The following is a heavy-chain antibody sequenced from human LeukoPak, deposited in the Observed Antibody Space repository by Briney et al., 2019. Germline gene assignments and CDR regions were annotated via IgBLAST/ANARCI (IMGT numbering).Heavy chain of an antibody. D-gene: IGHD3-3*01. Sequence: SETLSLSCTVSGGSISTTAHYWGWIRQPPGRDLEWIGSIYSSGNTYYNPSLESRVTISVDTSKNQLSLKLTSATAADTSVYYCARHSGLRSPFDPWGQGTLVTVSS. CDR3: ARHSGLRSPFDP. CDR2: IYSSGNT. CDR1: GGSISTTAHY. V-gene: IGHV4-39*01. J-gene: IGHJ5*02.